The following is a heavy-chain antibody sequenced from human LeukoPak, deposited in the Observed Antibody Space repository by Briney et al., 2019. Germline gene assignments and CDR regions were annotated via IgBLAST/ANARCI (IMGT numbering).Heavy chain of an antibody. D-gene: IGHD3-16*02. CDR2: IYYSGST. J-gene: IGHJ4*02. CDR3: AKSLYGGCDY. CDR1: GGSISSYY. Sequence: PSETLSLTCTVSGGSISSYYWSWIRQPPGKGLEWIGYIYYSGSTNYNPSLKGRVTISVDTSKNQFSLKLSSVTAADTAVYYCAKSLYGGCDYWGQGTVVTVSS. V-gene: IGHV4-59*01.